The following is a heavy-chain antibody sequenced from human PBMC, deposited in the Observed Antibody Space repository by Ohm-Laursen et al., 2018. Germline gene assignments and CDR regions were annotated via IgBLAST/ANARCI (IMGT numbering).Heavy chain of an antibody. D-gene: IGHD3-16*01. CDR3: AKDASGVPALYYDS. CDR2: ISGSGHST. Sequence: GSLRLSCAASGFTFSSYAMSWVRQTPGKGLEWVSGISGSGHSTYYADSVKGRFTISRDNSKNTLHLQMNGLRDEDTAVYYCAKDASGVPALYYDSWGQGTLVTVSS. CDR1: GFTFSSYA. V-gene: IGHV3-23*01. J-gene: IGHJ4*02.